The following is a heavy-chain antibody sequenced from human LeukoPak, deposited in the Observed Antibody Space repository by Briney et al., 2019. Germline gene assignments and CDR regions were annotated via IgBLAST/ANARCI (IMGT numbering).Heavy chain of an antibody. CDR1: GFTFSSYG. J-gene: IGHJ6*02. D-gene: IGHD2-2*01. CDR3: AREVTRDCSSTSCYLLNGMDV. CDR2: IWYDGSNK. Sequence: GRSLRLSCAASGFTFSSYGMHWVRQAPGKGLEWVAVIWYDGSNKYYADSVKGRFTISRDNSKNTLYLQKNSLRAEDTAVYYCAREVTRDCSSTSCYLLNGMDVWGQGTTVTVSS. V-gene: IGHV3-33*01.